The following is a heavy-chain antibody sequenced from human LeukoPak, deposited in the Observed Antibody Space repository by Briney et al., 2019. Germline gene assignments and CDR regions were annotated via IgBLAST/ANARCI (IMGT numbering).Heavy chain of an antibody. V-gene: IGHV1-2*02. CDR2: INPNSGGT. Sequence: ASVKVSRKASGYTVTGYYMHWVRQAPGQGLEWRGWINPNSGGTNYAQKFQGRVTMTRDTSISTASMELSRLRSDATAVYYCARPVDTAMVTGGMDVWGHGTTVTVSS. D-gene: IGHD5-18*01. CDR1: GYTVTGYY. J-gene: IGHJ6*02. CDR3: ARPVDTAMVTGGMDV.